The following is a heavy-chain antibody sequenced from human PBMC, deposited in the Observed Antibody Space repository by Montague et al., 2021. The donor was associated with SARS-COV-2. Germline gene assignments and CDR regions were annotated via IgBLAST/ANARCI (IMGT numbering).Heavy chain of an antibody. CDR2: INHGGST. CDR3: ARGAPGY. CDR1: GGSFSDYH. D-gene: IGHD1-1*01. V-gene: IGHV4-34*01. Sequence: SETLSLTCAVYGGSFSDYHWTWIRQSPGGGLEWIGQINHGGSTKYNPSLKSRVTISIDTSKNQFSLKLTSVTAADTAVYYCARGAPGYWGQGTLVTVSS. J-gene: IGHJ4*02.